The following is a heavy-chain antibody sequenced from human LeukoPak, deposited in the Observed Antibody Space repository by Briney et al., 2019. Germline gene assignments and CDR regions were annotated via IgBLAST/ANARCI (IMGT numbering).Heavy chain of an antibody. CDR1: GFTFNTYT. V-gene: IGHV3-23*01. D-gene: IGHD4-17*01. CDR3: AKKTSDYGDASSPDY. J-gene: IGHJ4*02. CDR2: ISGGGYNT. Sequence: PGGSLRLSCAASGFTFNTYTMNWVRQAPGKGLEWVSAISGGGYNTYYADSVKGRFTMSRDNSKNTLHLQMNSLRAEDTAVYYCAKKTSDYGDASSPDYWGQGTLVTVSS.